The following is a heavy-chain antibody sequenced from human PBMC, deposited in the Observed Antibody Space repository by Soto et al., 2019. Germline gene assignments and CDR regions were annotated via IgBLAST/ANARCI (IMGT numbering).Heavy chain of an antibody. CDR1: GFTFRCCA. D-gene: IGHD1-26*01. J-gene: IGHJ2*01. CDR2: IHGDGDYT. Sequence: QVLESGGGLVQPGGSLRLSCAASGFTFRCCAMSWVRQAPGKGLEWVSTIHGDGDYTHDTDSVKGRFTISRDNSRNTLYLQMNSLRADDTAVYYCAKNRGAGSYSNWSFAVWGRGTLVTVSS. V-gene: IGHV3-23*01. CDR3: AKNRGAGSYSNWSFAV.